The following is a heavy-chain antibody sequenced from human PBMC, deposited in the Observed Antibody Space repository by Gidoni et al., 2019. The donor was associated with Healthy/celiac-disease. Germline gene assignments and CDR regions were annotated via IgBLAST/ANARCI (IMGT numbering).Heavy chain of an antibody. CDR3: ARAALEWDYGDYGDY. CDR1: GFTFSRYW. V-gene: IGHV3-74*01. D-gene: IGHD4-17*01. CDR2: INSDGSST. J-gene: IGHJ4*02. Sequence: EVQLVESGGGLVQPGGSLRLSCAASGFTFSRYWMHWVRQAPGKGLVWVSRINSDGSSTSYADSVKGRFTISRDNAKNTLYLQMNSLRAEDTAVYYCARAALEWDYGDYGDYWGQGTLVTVSS.